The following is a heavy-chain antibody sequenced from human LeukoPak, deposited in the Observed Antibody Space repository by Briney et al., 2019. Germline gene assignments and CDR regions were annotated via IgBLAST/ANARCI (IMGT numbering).Heavy chain of an antibody. V-gene: IGHV1-69*05. CDR1: GGTFSSYA. Sequence: SVKVSCKASGGTFSSYAISWVRQAPGQGLEWMGGIIPIFGTANYAQKFQGRVTITTDESTSTAYMELSSLRSEDTAVYYCARDGCATSGFDYWGQGTLVTVSS. D-gene: IGHD1-26*01. CDR2: IIPIFGTA. J-gene: IGHJ4*02. CDR3: ARDGCATSGFDY.